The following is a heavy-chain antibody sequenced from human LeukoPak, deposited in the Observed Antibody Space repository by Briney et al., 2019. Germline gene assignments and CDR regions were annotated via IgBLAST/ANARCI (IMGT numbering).Heavy chain of an antibody. J-gene: IGHJ6*03. CDR3: TASFDIVVVPAAGYYYYYMDV. V-gene: IGHV3-15*01. Sequence: GGSLRLSCAASGFTFSSYAMSWVRQAPGKGLEWVGRIKSKTDGGTTDYAAPVKGRFTISRDDSKNTLYLQMNSLKTEDTAVYYCTASFDIVVVPAAGYYYYYMDVWGKGTTVTVSS. CDR2: IKSKTDGGTT. D-gene: IGHD2-2*01. CDR1: GFTFSSYA.